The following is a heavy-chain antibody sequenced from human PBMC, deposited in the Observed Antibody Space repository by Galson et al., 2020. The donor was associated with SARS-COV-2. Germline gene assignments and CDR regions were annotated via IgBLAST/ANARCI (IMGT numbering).Heavy chain of an antibody. CDR1: GGTFSSYA. CDR2: IIPIFGTA. V-gene: IGHV1-69*13. D-gene: IGHD4-17*01. CDR3: ARQGHGDHGGFDY. J-gene: IGHJ4*02. Sequence: SVKVSCKASGGTFSSYAISWVRQAPGQGLEWMGGIIPIFGTANYAQKFQGRVTITADESTSTAYMELSSLRFEDTAVYYCARQGHGDHGGFDYWGQGTLVTVSS.